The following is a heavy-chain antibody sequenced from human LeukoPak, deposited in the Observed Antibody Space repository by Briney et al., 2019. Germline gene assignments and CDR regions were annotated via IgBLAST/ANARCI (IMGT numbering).Heavy chain of an antibody. CDR3: ARAVVPAAYFHY. CDR1: GYTFTGYY. CDR2: INPNSGGT. V-gene: IGHV1-2*04. J-gene: IGHJ4*01. Sequence: ASVKVSCKASGYTFTGYYMHWVRQAPGQGLEWMGWINPNSGGTNYAQKFQGWVTMTRDTSISTAYMELSRLRSDDTAVYYCARAVVPAAYFHYWGHVSLVPVFS. D-gene: IGHD2-2*01.